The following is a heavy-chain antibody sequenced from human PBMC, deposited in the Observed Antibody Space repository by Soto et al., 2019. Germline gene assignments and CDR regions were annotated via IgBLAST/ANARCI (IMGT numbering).Heavy chain of an antibody. CDR2: IKSKTDGGTT. CDR3: TSIYYDILTGYSDY. V-gene: IGHV3-15*01. CDR1: GFTFSNAW. Sequence: GGSLRLSCAASGFTFSNAWMSWVRQAPGKGLEWVGRIKSKTDGGTTDYAAPVKGRFTISRDDSKNTLYLQMNSLKTEDTAVYYCTSIYYDILTGYSDYWGQGTLVTVSS. J-gene: IGHJ4*02. D-gene: IGHD3-9*01.